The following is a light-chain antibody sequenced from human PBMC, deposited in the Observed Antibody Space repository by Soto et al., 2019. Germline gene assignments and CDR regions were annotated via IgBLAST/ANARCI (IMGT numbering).Light chain of an antibody. V-gene: IGLV2-8*01. CDR1: SSDVGGYKY. Sequence: QSALTQPPSASGSPGQSVTISCTGTSSDVGGYKYVSWYQQHPGKAPKLMIFEVNKRPSGVPDRFSGSKSGNTASLTVSGLQAEDDADYYCSSYAGINNVGVFGTGTKVTV. CDR2: EVN. J-gene: IGLJ1*01. CDR3: SSYAGINNVGV.